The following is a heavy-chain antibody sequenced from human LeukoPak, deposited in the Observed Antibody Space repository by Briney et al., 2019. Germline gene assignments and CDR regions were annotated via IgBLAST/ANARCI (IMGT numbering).Heavy chain of an antibody. D-gene: IGHD6-19*01. CDR1: GFTFSSYS. Sequence: GGSLRLSCAASGFTFSSYSMNWVRQAPGKGLEWVSSISSSSSYIYYADSVKGRFTISRDNAKNSLYLQMNSLRAEDTAVYYCARDEGAGHNWFDPWGQGTLVTVSS. CDR2: ISSSSSYI. CDR3: ARDEGAGHNWFDP. V-gene: IGHV3-21*01. J-gene: IGHJ5*02.